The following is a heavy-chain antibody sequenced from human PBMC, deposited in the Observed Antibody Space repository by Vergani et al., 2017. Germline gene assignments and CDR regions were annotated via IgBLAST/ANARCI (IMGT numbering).Heavy chain of an antibody. CDR3: ARGEGAAAGTIYYMDV. Sequence: QVQLQESGPGLVKPSETLSLTCTVSGGSISSSSYYWGWIRQPPGKGLEWIGSIYYSGSTYYNPSLKSRVTISVDTSKNQFSLKLSSVTAADTAVYYCARGEGAAAGTIYYMDVWGKGTTVTVSS. D-gene: IGHD6-13*01. CDR1: GGSISSSSYY. CDR2: IYYSGST. V-gene: IGHV4-39*07. J-gene: IGHJ6*03.